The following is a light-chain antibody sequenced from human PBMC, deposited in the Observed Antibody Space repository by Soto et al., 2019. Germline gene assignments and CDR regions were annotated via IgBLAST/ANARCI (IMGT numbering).Light chain of an antibody. CDR3: QQRSNWPPYT. CDR1: QSVSSY. Sequence: EIVLTQSPATLSLSPGERATLSCRDSQSVSSYLAWYQQKPGQAPRLLIYDASNRATGIPARFSGSGSGTDFTLTISSLEPEDFAVYYCQQRSNWPPYTFGQGTKVDIK. V-gene: IGKV3-11*01. J-gene: IGKJ2*01. CDR2: DAS.